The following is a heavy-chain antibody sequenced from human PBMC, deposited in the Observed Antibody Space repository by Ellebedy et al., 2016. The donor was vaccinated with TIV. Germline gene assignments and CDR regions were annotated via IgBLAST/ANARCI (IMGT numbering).Heavy chain of an antibody. V-gene: IGHV1-18*01. CDR2: ISAYNGNT. Sequence: ASVKVSXKASSYTFTSYGISWVRQAPGQGLEWMGWISAYNGNTNYAQKLQGRVTMTTDTSTSTAYMELRSLRSDDTAVYYCARLLLSSSWYTPYYYYGMDVWGQGTTVTVSS. CDR1: SYTFTSYG. D-gene: IGHD6-13*01. J-gene: IGHJ6*02. CDR3: ARLLLSSSWYTPYYYYGMDV.